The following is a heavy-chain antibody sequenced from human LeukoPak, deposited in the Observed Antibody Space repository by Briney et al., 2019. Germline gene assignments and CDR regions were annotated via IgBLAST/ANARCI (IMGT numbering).Heavy chain of an antibody. J-gene: IGHJ3*02. CDR2: IIPIFGTA. CDR1: GGTFSSYA. D-gene: IGHD3-3*01. Sequence: WASVKVSCKASGGTFSSYAISWVRQAPGQGLEWMGGIIPIFGTANYAQKFQGRVTITTDESTSTAYMELSSLRSEDTAVYYCASPRRRLEWLPPAPGAFDIWGQGTMVTVSS. CDR3: ASPRRRLEWLPPAPGAFDI. V-gene: IGHV1-69*05.